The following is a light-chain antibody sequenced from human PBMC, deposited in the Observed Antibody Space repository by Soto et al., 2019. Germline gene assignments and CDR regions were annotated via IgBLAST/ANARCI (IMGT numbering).Light chain of an antibody. V-gene: IGLV6-57*04. CDR1: GGSIANNY. CDR2: QAN. Sequence: NFMLTQPHSVSESPGKTVTISCTRSGGSIANNYVQWYQQRPGSAPTPVIYQANERPSGVPDRFSGSIDSSSNSASLTISGLRTEDEADYYCHSYDSSAHWVFGGGTKVTVL. J-gene: IGLJ3*02. CDR3: HSYDSSAHWV.